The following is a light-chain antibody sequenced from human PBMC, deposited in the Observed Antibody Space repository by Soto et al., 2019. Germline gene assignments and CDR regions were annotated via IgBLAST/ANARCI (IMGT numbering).Light chain of an antibody. J-gene: IGLJ3*02. CDR2: EVT. CDR3: CSYRSSRTWV. CDR1: SSDIGSYNF. V-gene: IGLV2-14*01. Sequence: QSALTQPASVSGSPGQSITISCTGTSSDIGSYNFVSWYQQCPGKPPRLLIYEVTNRPSGVSNRFFGSKSGNTASLTISGLQAEDDADYYCCSYRSSRTWVFGGGTKVTVL.